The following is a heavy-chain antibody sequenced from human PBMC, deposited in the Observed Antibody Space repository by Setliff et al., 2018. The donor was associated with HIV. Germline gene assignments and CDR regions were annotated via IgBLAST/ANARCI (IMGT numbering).Heavy chain of an antibody. V-gene: IGHV3-73*01. J-gene: IGHJ5*02. CDR2: IKTKPNSYAT. CDR3: AVSPDGDCATTECANWFDP. D-gene: IGHD4-17*01. CDR1: GFTFSGSA. Sequence: GESLSLSCSASGFTFSGSALNWVRQASGKGLEWVGRIKTKPNSYATAHAESVNGRFTISRDDSQNTAYLQMNSLRTEDSAVYFCAVSPDGDCATTECANWFDPWGQGTQVTVSS.